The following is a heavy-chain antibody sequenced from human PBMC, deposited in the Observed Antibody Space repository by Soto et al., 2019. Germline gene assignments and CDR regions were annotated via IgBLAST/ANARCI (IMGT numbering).Heavy chain of an antibody. Sequence: QVQLVQSGAEVKKPGASVKVSCKASGYTFTSYGISWVRQAPGQGLEGMGWINAYNGKTNYPQNFQGRATITTDTSTSTAYMALRSLRSDDTAVYYCASDVGYGLIDYWGQGTLVTVSS. CDR2: INAYNGKT. V-gene: IGHV1-18*01. D-gene: IGHD5-18*01. CDR1: GYTFTSYG. CDR3: ASDVGYGLIDY. J-gene: IGHJ4*02.